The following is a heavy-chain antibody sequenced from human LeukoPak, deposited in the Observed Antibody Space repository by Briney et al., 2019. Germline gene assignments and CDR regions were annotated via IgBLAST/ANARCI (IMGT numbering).Heavy chain of an antibody. CDR3: ARVGRGDYVWGSYSFDS. V-gene: IGHV1-2*02. Sequence: ASVKVSCKASGYTFTGYYIHWVRQAPGQGLEWMGWINPNSGGTNYAQKFQGRVTMTRDTSISTAYMELSRLRSDDTAVYYCARVGRGDYVWGSYSFDSWGQGALVTVSS. J-gene: IGHJ4*02. CDR2: INPNSGGT. CDR1: GYTFTGYY. D-gene: IGHD3-16*01.